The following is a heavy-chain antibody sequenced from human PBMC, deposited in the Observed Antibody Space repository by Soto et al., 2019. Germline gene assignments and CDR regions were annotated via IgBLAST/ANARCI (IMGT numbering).Heavy chain of an antibody. D-gene: IGHD3-3*01. Sequence: QVQLVQSGAEVKKPGASVKVSCKTSGYTFTTYGISWVRQAPGQGLEWMGWISAYNGDTNYVQKFQDRVTMTTDTSTNTAYMELRSLISDDTAVYYCARDNRVFEWWDLDYWGQGTLVTVSS. CDR2: ISAYNGDT. J-gene: IGHJ4*02. CDR1: GYTFTTYG. V-gene: IGHV1-18*01. CDR3: ARDNRVFEWWDLDY.